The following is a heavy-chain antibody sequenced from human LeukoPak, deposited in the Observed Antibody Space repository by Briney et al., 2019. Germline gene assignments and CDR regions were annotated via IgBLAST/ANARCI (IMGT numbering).Heavy chain of an antibody. Sequence: ASVKVSCKASGYTFTSYDINWVRQATGQGLEWVGGMNPNSGNTGYAQKFQGRVTMTTNTSIRTAYMELSSLRSEDTAVYYCARREYGSGSYHLVYWGQGTLVTVSS. CDR3: ARREYGSGSYHLVY. D-gene: IGHD3-10*01. CDR1: GYTFTSYD. V-gene: IGHV1-8*01. J-gene: IGHJ4*02. CDR2: MNPNSGNT.